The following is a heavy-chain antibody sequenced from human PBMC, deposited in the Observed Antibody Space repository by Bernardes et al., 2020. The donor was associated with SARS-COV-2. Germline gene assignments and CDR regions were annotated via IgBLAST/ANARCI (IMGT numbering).Heavy chain of an antibody. D-gene: IGHD3-10*01. J-gene: IGHJ4*02. V-gene: IGHV3-9*01. CDR1: GFTFDGYA. Sequence: SLRLSCAASGFTFDGYAMSWVRPTPGKGLGWVSSISWNSGSIGYADSVKGRFTISRDNAKNSLYLQMNFLRAEDTALYYCAKDYGSGSSFFDYWGQGTLVTVSS. CDR2: ISWNSGSI. CDR3: AKDYGSGSSFFDY.